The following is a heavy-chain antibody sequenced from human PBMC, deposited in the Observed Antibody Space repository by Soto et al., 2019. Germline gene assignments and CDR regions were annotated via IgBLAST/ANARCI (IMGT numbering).Heavy chain of an antibody. D-gene: IGHD3-9*01. Sequence: GAAVTVSCKASGYTFTSYDISWVRQATGQGLEWMGWMNPNSGNTGYAQKFQGRVTMTRNTSISTAYMELSSLRSEDTAVYYCAKTYYGILTGPSGDYGMDVWGQGTTVTVSS. V-gene: IGHV1-8*01. CDR2: MNPNSGNT. CDR1: GYTFTSYD. CDR3: AKTYYGILTGPSGDYGMDV. J-gene: IGHJ6*02.